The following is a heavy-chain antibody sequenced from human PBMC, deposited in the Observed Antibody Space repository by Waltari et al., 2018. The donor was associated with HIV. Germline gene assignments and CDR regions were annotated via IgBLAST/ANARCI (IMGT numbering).Heavy chain of an antibody. J-gene: IGHJ4*02. Sequence: VQLVESGGGLVTLGGTLRLSCAALGFTFSSDWMCWVRQAPGKGLEWVANIKQDGSEKYYVESVNGRFTISRDNAENSLYLQMNSLRAEDTAVYYCARGGFYGSGSKVNWGQGTLVTVSS. D-gene: IGHD3-10*01. V-gene: IGHV3-7*04. CDR2: IKQDGSEK. CDR1: GFTFSSDW. CDR3: ARGGFYGSGSKVN.